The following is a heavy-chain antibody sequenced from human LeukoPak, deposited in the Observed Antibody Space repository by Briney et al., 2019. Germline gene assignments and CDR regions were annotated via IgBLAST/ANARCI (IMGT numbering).Heavy chain of an antibody. D-gene: IGHD4-17*01. CDR1: GFTFSSYA. J-gene: IGHJ5*02. Sequence: PGGSLRLSCAASGFTFSSYAMHWVRQAPGKGLEYVSAISSNGGSTYYANSVKGRFTISRDNPKNTLYLQMGSLRAEDMAVYYCARGHDYGDYVGNWFDPWGQGTLVTVSS. V-gene: IGHV3-64*01. CDR2: ISSNGGST. CDR3: ARGHDYGDYVGNWFDP.